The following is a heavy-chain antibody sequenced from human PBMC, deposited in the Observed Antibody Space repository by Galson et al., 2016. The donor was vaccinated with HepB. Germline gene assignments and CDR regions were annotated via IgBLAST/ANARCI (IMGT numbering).Heavy chain of an antibody. V-gene: IGHV1-46*02. CDR1: GYSFNTYY. Sequence: SVKVSCKASGYSFNTYYMHWVRQAPGQGLEWMGIVNPSGGRTTYAQKFQGRVTMTSDTSASTAYVELSSLRSEDSAVYYCARSYRGYFGSGTYFFDPLDGWGQGTLVTVS. D-gene: IGHD3-10*01. CDR3: ARSYRGYFGSGTYFFDPLDG. CDR2: VNPSGGRT. J-gene: IGHJ3*01.